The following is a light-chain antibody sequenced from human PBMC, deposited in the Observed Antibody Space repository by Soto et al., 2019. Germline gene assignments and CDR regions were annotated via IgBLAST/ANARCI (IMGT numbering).Light chain of an antibody. CDR3: QQLNTYPVT. J-gene: IGKJ4*01. CDR2: AAS. Sequence: DIQMTQSPSSLSASLGDRVTISCRASQDISSSLNWYQHKSGKAPKLLIYAASGLHSGVPSRLSGSGSGTDFTLSITSLQPEDFATYYCQQLNTYPVTFGGGTKVDI. V-gene: IGKV1-39*01. CDR1: QDISSS.